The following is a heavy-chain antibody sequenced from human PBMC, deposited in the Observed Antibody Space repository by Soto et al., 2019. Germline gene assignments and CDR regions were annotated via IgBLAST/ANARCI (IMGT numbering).Heavy chain of an antibody. CDR3: ARDRGSLYCSSTSCPQFDP. Sequence: ASVKVSCKASGYTFTGYYMHWVRQAPGQGLEWMGWINPNSGGTNYAQKFQGWVTMTRDTSISTAYMELSRLRSDDTAVYYCARDRGSLYCSSTSCPQFDPWGQGTLVTAPQ. CDR1: GYTFTGYY. CDR2: INPNSGGT. V-gene: IGHV1-2*04. D-gene: IGHD2-2*01. J-gene: IGHJ5*02.